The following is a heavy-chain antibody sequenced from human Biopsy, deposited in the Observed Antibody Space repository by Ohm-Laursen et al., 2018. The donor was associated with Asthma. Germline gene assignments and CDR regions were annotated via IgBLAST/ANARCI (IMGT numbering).Heavy chain of an antibody. V-gene: IGHV3-53*01. Sequence: SLRLSCAASGFAVSRDHMFWVRQAPGKGLEWDSVIYSGGTSHTADSVRGRFTISRDYSKNTLCLQMHSLRAEDTAVYYCARGDSSNWSHYYFDYWGQGTLVTVSS. D-gene: IGHD3-22*01. CDR1: GFAVSRDH. CDR3: ARGDSSNWSHYYFDY. J-gene: IGHJ4*02. CDR2: IYSGGTS.